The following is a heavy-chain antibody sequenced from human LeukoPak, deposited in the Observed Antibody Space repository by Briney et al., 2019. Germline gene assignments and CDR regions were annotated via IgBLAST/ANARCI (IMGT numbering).Heavy chain of an antibody. V-gene: IGHV3-23*01. CDR1: GFTFGNYG. J-gene: IGHJ4*02. D-gene: IGHD4/OR15-4a*01. Sequence: PGGSLRLSCAASGFTFGNYGMTWVRQAPGKGLEWVSTFTGRGGSTFYADSVKGRFTISRDNSKNTLYLQMNSLRAEDTAVYYCARRAGAYSHPYDYWGQGTLVTVSS. CDR2: FTGRGGST. CDR3: ARRAGAYSHPYDY.